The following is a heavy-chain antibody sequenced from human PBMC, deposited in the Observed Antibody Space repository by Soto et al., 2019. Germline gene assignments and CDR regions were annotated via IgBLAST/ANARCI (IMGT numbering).Heavy chain of an antibody. Sequence: QVQLQESGPGLVKPSGTLSLTCAVSGGSISSSNWWSWVRQPPGKGLEWIGEIYHSGSTNYNPSLTSRVTISVDKSKNQFSLKLSSVTAADTAVYYCARGRGYYDSSGYYQSLDYWGQGTLVTVSS. CDR2: IYHSGST. V-gene: IGHV4-4*02. CDR1: GGSISSSNW. J-gene: IGHJ4*02. D-gene: IGHD3-22*01. CDR3: ARGRGYYDSSGYYQSLDY.